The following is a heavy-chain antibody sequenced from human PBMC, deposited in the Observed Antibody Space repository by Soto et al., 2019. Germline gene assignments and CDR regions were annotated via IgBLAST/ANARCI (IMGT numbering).Heavy chain of an antibody. V-gene: IGHV3-48*02. CDR2: ISSSSSTI. J-gene: IGHJ6*02. CDR1: GFTFSSYS. Sequence: GGSLRLSCAASGFTFSSYSMNWVRQAPGKGLEWVSYISSSSSTIYYADSVKGRFTISRDNAKNSLYLQMNSLRDEDTAVYYCAREIWLELRCYYDGLDVSGQGTTVIGSS. D-gene: IGHD1-7*01. CDR3: AREIWLELRCYYDGLDV.